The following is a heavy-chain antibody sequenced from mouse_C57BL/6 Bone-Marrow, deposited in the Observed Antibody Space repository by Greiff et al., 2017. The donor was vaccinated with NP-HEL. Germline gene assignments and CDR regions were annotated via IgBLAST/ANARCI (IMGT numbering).Heavy chain of an antibody. J-gene: IGHJ4*01. Sequence: EVKLMESGGGLVKPGGSLKLSCAASGFTFSDYGMHWVRQAPEKGLEWVAYISSGSSTIYYADTGEGRFTISRDNATNPLFLQMTSLRSEDTAMYYCARKKRAYYAMDYWGQGTSVTVSS. CDR2: ISSGSSTI. CDR1: GFTFSDYG. D-gene: IGHD3-1*01. CDR3: ARKKRAYYAMDY. V-gene: IGHV5-17*01.